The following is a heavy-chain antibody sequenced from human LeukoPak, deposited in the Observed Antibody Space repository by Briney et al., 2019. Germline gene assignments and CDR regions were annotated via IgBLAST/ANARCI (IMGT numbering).Heavy chain of an antibody. Sequence: SETLSLTCAVYGGSFSGYYWSWIRQHPGKGLEWIGYIYYSGSTYYNPSLKSRVTISVDTSKNQFSLKLSSVTAADTAVYYCARGYGDSPYFDYWGQGTLVTVSS. CDR1: GGSFSGYY. CDR3: ARGYGDSPYFDY. CDR2: IYYSGST. J-gene: IGHJ4*02. D-gene: IGHD4-17*01. V-gene: IGHV4-31*11.